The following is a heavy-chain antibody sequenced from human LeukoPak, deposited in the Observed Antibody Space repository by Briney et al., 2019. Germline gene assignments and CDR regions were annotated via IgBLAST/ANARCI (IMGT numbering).Heavy chain of an antibody. CDR1: GFTFSDYS. CDR3: ARELTYGSAKFYFDY. CDR2: ISYDVTSK. J-gene: IGHJ4*02. Sequence: GGSLRLSCAASGFTFSDYSMHWVRQAPGKGLEWVAVISYDVTSKYYADSVRGRFTISRDNSKNTLYLQTNSLRAEDTAVYYCARELTYGSAKFYFDYWGQGTLVTVSS. V-gene: IGHV3-30-3*01. D-gene: IGHD3-10*01.